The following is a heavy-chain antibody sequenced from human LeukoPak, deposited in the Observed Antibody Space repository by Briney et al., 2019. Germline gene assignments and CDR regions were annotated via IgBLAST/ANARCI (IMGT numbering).Heavy chain of an antibody. Sequence: PSETQSLPCSVTGGSVSSSDDYWGWIRQPPGKGLEWIGSINYNGRTYYNPSLESRVTMSEDTSKNQFSLKLSSVTAADTAVYYCARRPNYGDDGGQLFDYWGQGTLVIVSS. V-gene: IGHV4-39*01. CDR2: INYNGRT. CDR1: GGSVSSSDDY. CDR3: ARRPNYGDDGGQLFDY. D-gene: IGHD4-17*01. J-gene: IGHJ4*02.